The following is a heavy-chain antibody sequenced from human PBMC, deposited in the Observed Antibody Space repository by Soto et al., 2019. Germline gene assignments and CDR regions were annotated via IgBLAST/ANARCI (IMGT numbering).Heavy chain of an antibody. J-gene: IGHJ6*02. D-gene: IGHD6-13*01. CDR2: INPSGGST. V-gene: IGHV1-46*01. Sequence: ASVKVSCKASGYTFTSYYMHWVRQAPGQGLEWMGIINPSGGSTSYAQRFQGRVTMTRDTSTSTVYMELSSLRSEDTAVYYCARKGLAAGGDYYYYGMDVWGQGTTVTVS. CDR1: GYTFTSYY. CDR3: ARKGLAAGGDYYYYGMDV.